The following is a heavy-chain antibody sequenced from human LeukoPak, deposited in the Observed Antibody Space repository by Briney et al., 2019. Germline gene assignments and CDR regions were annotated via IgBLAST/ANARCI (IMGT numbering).Heavy chain of an antibody. Sequence: GRSLRLSCAASGFTFSDYYMSWIRQAPGKGLEWVSYISSSGSTIYYADSVKGRFTISRDNAKNSLYLQMNSLRAEDTAVYYCATLSANCYDSSDYWGQGTLVTVSS. J-gene: IGHJ4*02. CDR3: ATLSANCYDSSDY. V-gene: IGHV3-11*01. CDR1: GFTFSDYY. CDR2: ISSSGSTI. D-gene: IGHD3-22*01.